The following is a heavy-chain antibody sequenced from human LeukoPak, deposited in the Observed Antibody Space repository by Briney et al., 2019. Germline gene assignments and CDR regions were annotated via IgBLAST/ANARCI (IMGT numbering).Heavy chain of an antibody. D-gene: IGHD5-12*01. Sequence: KASGTLSLTCAVSGASINSSTYFWGWVRQPPGKGLEWVGSFHSSGGTYYSPSLKSRVTISVDTSKNQFSLKVRSVTAADTAVYYCARHESGYDLYYFDYWGQGTLVPVFS. CDR2: FHSSGGT. CDR3: ARHESGYDLYYFDY. CDR1: GASINSSTYF. J-gene: IGHJ4*02. V-gene: IGHV4-39*01.